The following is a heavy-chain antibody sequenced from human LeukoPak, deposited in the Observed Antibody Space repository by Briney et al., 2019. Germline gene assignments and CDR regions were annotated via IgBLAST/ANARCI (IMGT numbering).Heavy chain of an antibody. Sequence: SETLSLTCAVYGGSFSGYYWSWIRQPPGKGLEWIGEINHSGSTNYNPSLKSRATISVDTSKNQFSLKLSSVTAADTAVYYCARGHSSGWYGLFDIWGQGTMVTVSS. V-gene: IGHV4-34*01. CDR3: ARGHSSGWYGLFDI. CDR2: INHSGST. D-gene: IGHD6-19*01. J-gene: IGHJ3*02. CDR1: GGSFSGYY.